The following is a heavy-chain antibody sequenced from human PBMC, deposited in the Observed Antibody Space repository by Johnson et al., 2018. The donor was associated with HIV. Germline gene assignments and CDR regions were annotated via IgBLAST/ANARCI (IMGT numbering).Heavy chain of an antibody. V-gene: IGHV3-30*02. D-gene: IGHD4-17*01. J-gene: IGHJ3*02. Sequence: QVQLVESGGGVVQPGTSLRLSCTASGFTFSYYGLHWVRQAPGVGLEWVAFTRYDGSDEFYADSVKGRFTISRDNSKNTLYLQMNSLRAEDTALYYCARDGTTGPSGDGFDIWGQGTMVTVSS. CDR3: ARDGTTGPSGDGFDI. CDR1: GFTFSYYG. CDR2: TRYDGSDE.